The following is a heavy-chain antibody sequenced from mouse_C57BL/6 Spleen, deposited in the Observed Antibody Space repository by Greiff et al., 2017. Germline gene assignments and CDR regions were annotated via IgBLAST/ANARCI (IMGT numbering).Heavy chain of an antibody. V-gene: IGHV1-9*01. CDR3: ALRGY. CDR1: GYTFTGYW. CDR2: ILPGSGST. J-gene: IGHJ2*01. Sequence: QVQLKQSGAELMKPGASVKLSCKATGYTFTGYWIEWVKQRPGHGLEWIGEILPGSGSTSYTEKFKGKATYTADTSSNTAYMQLSSLTTEDSAIYDCALRGYWGQGTTLTVSS.